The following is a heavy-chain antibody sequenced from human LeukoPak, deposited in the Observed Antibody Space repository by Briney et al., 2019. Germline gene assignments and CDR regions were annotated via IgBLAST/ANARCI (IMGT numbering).Heavy chain of an antibody. D-gene: IGHD3-22*01. CDR3: AKHDPRRVVITNWFDP. J-gene: IGHJ5*02. V-gene: IGHV3-21*04. CDR2: ISSSSSYI. Sequence: PGGSLRLSCAASGFTFSSYSMNWVRQAPGKGLEWVSSISSSSSYIYYADSVKGRFTISRGNSKNTLYLQMNSLRAEDTAVYYCAKHDPRRVVITNWFDPWGQGTLVTVSS. CDR1: GFTFSSYS.